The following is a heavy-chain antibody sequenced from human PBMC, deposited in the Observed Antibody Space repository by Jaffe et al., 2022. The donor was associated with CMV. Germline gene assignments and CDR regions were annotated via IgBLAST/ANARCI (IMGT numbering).Heavy chain of an antibody. V-gene: IGHV3-15*01. CDR2: IKSKTDGGTT. CDR1: GFTFSNAW. CDR3: TKSDGYSSGWDPEGPYYYYYMDV. D-gene: IGHD6-19*01. J-gene: IGHJ6*03. Sequence: EVQLVESGGGLVKPGGSLRLSCAASGFTFSNAWMSWVRQAPGKGLEWVGRIKSKTDGGTTDYAAPVKGRFTISRDDSKNTLYLQMNSLKTEDTAVYYCTKSDGYSSGWDPEGPYYYYYMDVWGKGTTVTVSS.